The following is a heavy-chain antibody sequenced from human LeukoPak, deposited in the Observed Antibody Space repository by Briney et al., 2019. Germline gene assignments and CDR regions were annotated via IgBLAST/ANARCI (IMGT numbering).Heavy chain of an antibody. J-gene: IGHJ5*02. V-gene: IGHV4-59*01. Sequence: SETLSLTCTVSGGSISSYYWSWIRQPPGKGLEWIGYIYYSGSTKYNPSLKSRVTISVDTSKNQFCLKMSSVTAADMGVYYCARAYGSGSYGWFDPWGQGTLVTVSS. CDR3: ARAYGSGSYGWFDP. D-gene: IGHD3-10*01. CDR2: IYYSGST. CDR1: GGSISSYY.